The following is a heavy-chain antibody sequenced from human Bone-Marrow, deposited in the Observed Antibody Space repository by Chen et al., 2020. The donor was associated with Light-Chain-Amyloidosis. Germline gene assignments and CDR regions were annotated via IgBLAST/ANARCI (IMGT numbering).Heavy chain of an antibody. CDR3: ARRRDGYNFDY. J-gene: IGHJ4*02. Sequence: EVQLEQSGPEVKKPGESLKISCKGSGYTFPNYWIGWVRQMPGKGLEWMGVIYPDDSDARYSPSFEGQVTISADKAKTTAYPQWRSLKASDTAMYYCARRRDGYNFDYWGQGTLVTVSS. D-gene: IGHD5-12*01. V-gene: IGHV5-51*01. CDR1: GYTFPNYW. CDR2: IYPDDSDA.